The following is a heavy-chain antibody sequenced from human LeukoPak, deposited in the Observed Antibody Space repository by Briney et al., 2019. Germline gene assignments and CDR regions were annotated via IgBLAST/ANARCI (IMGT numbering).Heavy chain of an antibody. D-gene: IGHD6-19*01. CDR2: INPSGGST. CDR1: GYTFTSYY. J-gene: IGHJ4*02. Sequence: ASVKVSCKASGYTFTSYYMHWVRQAPGQGLEWMGIINPSGGSTSYAQKFQGRVTMTRDMSTSTVYMELSSLRSEDTAVYYCAKLLTSGWRPIDYWGQGTLVTVSS. V-gene: IGHV1-46*01. CDR3: AKLLTSGWRPIDY.